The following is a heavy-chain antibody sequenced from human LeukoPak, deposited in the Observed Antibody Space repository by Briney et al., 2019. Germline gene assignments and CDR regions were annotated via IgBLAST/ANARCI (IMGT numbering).Heavy chain of an antibody. CDR2: ISAGGGST. Sequence: PGGSLRLSCAASGFTFSSYGMSWVRQAPGKGLEWVSGISAGGGSTHFADCVKGRFTISRDNSKNTLYLQMNSLRAEDTAVYYCARSYDSSGYEARLGYYYYGMDVWGQGTTVTVSS. CDR3: ARSYDSSGYEARLGYYYYGMDV. J-gene: IGHJ6*02. V-gene: IGHV3-23*01. CDR1: GFTFSSYG. D-gene: IGHD3-22*01.